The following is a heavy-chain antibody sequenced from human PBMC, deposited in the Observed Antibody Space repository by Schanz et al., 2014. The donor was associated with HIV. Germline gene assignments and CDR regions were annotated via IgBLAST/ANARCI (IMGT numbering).Heavy chain of an antibody. CDR3: ATNRVPYGEELENFHH. CDR2: IWYDGSNK. D-gene: IGHD4-17*01. J-gene: IGHJ1*01. CDR1: GFTFSTYG. Sequence: QVQLVESGGRVVQPGRSLRLSCAASGFTFSTYGMHWVRQAPGKGLEWVAVIWYDGSNKYYADSVKGRFTISRDNSKNTLFLQVNSLGPEDTAVYYCATNRVPYGEELENFHHWGQGTLVTVSS. V-gene: IGHV3-33*01.